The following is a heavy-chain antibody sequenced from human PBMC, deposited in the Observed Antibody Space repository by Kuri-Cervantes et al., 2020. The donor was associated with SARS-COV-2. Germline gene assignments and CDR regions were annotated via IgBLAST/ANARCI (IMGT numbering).Heavy chain of an antibody. CDR1: GFTFSSYW. V-gene: IGHV3-7*01. Sequence: GGSLRLSCAASGFTFSSYWMSWVRQAPGKGLEWVANIKKDGSEIYYVDSVKGRFTISRDNAKNSLYLQMNSLRAEDTAVYYCARLYSSSSNYYYYYMDVWGKGTTVTVSS. D-gene: IGHD6-6*01. J-gene: IGHJ6*03. CDR3: ARLYSSSSNYYYYYMDV. CDR2: IKKDGSEI.